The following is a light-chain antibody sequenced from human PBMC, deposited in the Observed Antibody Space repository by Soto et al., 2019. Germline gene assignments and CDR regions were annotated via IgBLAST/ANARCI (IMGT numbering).Light chain of an antibody. CDR1: QSISSW. CDR3: QQLNTYPWT. CDR2: DAS. V-gene: IGKV1-5*01. J-gene: IGKJ1*01. Sequence: DIQMTQSPSTLSASVGDRVTITCRASQSISSWLAWYQQKPGKAPKLLIYDASSLESGVPSRFSGSGSGADFTLTISSLQPEDFATYYCQQLNTYPWTFGQGTKVDI.